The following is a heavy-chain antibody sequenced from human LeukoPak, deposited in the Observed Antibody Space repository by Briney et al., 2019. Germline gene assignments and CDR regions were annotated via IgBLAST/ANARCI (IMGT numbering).Heavy chain of an antibody. CDR2: INPNSGGT. Sequence: ASVKVSCKASGYTFTSYSFSWVRQAPGQGLEWMGWINPNSGGTNYAQKFQGRVTMTRDTSISTAYMELSRLRSDDTAVYYCARYSLYYDSSGYYMDVWGKGTTVTISS. V-gene: IGHV1-2*02. J-gene: IGHJ6*03. D-gene: IGHD3-22*01. CDR1: GYTFTSYS. CDR3: ARYSLYYDSSGYYMDV.